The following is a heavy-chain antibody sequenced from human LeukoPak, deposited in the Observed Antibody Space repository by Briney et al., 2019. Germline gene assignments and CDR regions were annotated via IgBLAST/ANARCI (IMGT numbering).Heavy chain of an antibody. Sequence: PGGSLRLSCAASGFTFSSYSMNWVRQAPGKGLEWVSSISSSSSYIYYADSVKGRFTISRDNAKNSLYLQMNSLRAEDTAVYYCARDRRPAAGFDYWGQGTLVTVSS. CDR3: ARDRRPAAGFDY. CDR2: ISSSSSYI. J-gene: IGHJ4*02. CDR1: GFTFSSYS. D-gene: IGHD2-2*01. V-gene: IGHV3-21*01.